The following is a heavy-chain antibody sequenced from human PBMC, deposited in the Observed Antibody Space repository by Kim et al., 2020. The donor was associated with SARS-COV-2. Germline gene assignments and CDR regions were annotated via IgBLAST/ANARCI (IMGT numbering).Heavy chain of an antibody. J-gene: IGHJ3*02. CDR3: ARARKQQGVIDAFDI. D-gene: IGHD6-13*01. V-gene: IGHV4-31*03. Sequence: SETLSLTCTVSGGSISSGGYYWSWIRQHPGKVLEWIGYIYYSGSTYYNPSLKSRVTISVDTSKNQFSLKLSSVTAADTAVYYCARARKQQGVIDAFDIWGQGTMVTVSS. CDR2: IYYSGST. CDR1: GGSISSGGYY.